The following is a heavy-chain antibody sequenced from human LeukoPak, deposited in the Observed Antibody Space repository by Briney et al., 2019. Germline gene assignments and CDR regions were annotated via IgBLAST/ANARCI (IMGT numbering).Heavy chain of an antibody. J-gene: IGHJ4*02. CDR3: ARGGKRTTVVTPQTD. CDR1: GFTFSSYA. CDR2: ISGSGGST. D-gene: IGHD4-23*01. V-gene: IGHV3-23*01. Sequence: GGSLRLSCAASGFTFSSYAMSWVRQAPGKGLEWVSAISGSGGSTYYADSVKGRFTISRDNSKNTLYLQMNSLRAEDTAVYYCARGGKRTTVVTPQTDWGQGTLVTVSS.